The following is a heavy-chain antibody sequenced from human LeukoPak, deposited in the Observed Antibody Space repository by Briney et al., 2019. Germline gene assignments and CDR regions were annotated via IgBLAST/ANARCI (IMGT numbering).Heavy chain of an antibody. D-gene: IGHD6-13*01. CDR3: ARDEVRYSSSSRRGRNWFDP. CDR2: INPNSGGT. J-gene: IGHJ5*02. Sequence: GASVKVSCKASGYTFTGYYMHWVRQAPGQGLEWMGWINPNSGGTNYAQKFQGRVTMTRDTSISTAYMELSRLRSDDTAVYYCARDEVRYSSSSRRGRNWFDPWGQGTLVTVSS. V-gene: IGHV1-2*02. CDR1: GYTFTGYY.